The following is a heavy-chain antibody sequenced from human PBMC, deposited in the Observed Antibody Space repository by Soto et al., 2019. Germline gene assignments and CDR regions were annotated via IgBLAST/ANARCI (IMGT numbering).Heavy chain of an antibody. Sequence: SETLSLTCTVSGGSISSSSYYWGWIRQPPGKGLEWIGSIYYSGSTYSNPSLKSRVTISVDTSKNQFSLKLSSVTAADTAVYYCARRRRMAAAGFDYWGQGTLVTVSS. J-gene: IGHJ4*02. CDR1: GGSISSSSYY. D-gene: IGHD6-13*01. V-gene: IGHV4-39*01. CDR2: IYYSGST. CDR3: ARRRRMAAAGFDY.